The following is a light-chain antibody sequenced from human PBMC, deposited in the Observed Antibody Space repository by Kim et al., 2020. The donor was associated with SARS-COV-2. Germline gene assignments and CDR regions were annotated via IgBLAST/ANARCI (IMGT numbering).Light chain of an antibody. CDR3: GTWDSSLSAVV. J-gene: IGLJ2*01. Sequence: GQKVTISCTGSSSNIGNNYVSWYQQLPGTAPKLLIYDNNKRPSGIPDRFSGSKSGTSATLGITGRQTGDEADYYCGTWDSSLSAVVFGGGTQLTVL. CDR2: DNN. CDR1: SSNIGNNY. V-gene: IGLV1-51*01.